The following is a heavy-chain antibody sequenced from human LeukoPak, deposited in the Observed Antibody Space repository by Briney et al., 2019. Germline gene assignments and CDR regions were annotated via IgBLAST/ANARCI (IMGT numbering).Heavy chain of an antibody. J-gene: IGHJ6*03. V-gene: IGHV4-34*01. Sequence: SETLSLTCAVYGGSFSGYYWSWIRQPPGKGLEWIGEINHSGSTNYNPSLKSRVTISVDTSKNQFSLKLSSVTAADTAVYYCAREGGGYVSHYYYYMDVWGKGTTVTVSS. CDR3: AREGGGYVSHYYYYMDV. CDR1: GGSFSGYY. D-gene: IGHD5-12*01. CDR2: INHSGST.